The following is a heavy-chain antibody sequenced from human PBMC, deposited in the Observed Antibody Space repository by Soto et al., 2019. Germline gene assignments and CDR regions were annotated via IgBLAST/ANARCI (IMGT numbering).Heavy chain of an antibody. J-gene: IGHJ4*02. D-gene: IGHD6-19*01. CDR1: GFTFSSYG. V-gene: IGHV3-30*18. CDR2: ISYDGSNK. Sequence: QVQLVESGGGVVQPGRSLRLSCAASGFTFSSYGMHWVRQAPGKGLEWVAVISYDGSNKYYADSVKGRFTISRDNSKNTLYLQMNSLRAEDTAVYYCAKDLYSSGWYFDYWGQGTLVTVSS. CDR3: AKDLYSSGWYFDY.